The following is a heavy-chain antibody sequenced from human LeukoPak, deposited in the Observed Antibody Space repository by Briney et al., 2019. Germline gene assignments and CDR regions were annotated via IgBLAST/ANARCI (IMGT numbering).Heavy chain of an antibody. CDR3: ARGGGRGHFDY. D-gene: IGHD3-10*01. CDR2: MNPNTGST. V-gene: IGHV1-8*01. Sequence: ASVTVSCKTSGYTFTSYDINWVRQATGQGLEWMGWMNPNTGSTYYAQKFQGRVTMTRHTSISTAYMELSSLRSEDTAVYYCARGGGRGHFDYWGQGTLVSVSS. CDR1: GYTFTSYD. J-gene: IGHJ4*02.